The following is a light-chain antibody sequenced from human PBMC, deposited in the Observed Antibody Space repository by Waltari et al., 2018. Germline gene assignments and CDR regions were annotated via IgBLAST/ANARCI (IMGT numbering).Light chain of an antibody. V-gene: IGKV4-1*01. CDR2: GAS. Sequence: DIVITHSPDSLAVSLGERDTINCKSSQSVFYSHNSKNYLAWYQQKPGQPPKLLIYGASARESGVPDRFSGSGSGTDFTLTISNLQAADVAVYYCQQYYSTLVTFGGGTKVEIK. J-gene: IGKJ4*01. CDR3: QQYYSTLVT. CDR1: QSVFYSHNSKNY.